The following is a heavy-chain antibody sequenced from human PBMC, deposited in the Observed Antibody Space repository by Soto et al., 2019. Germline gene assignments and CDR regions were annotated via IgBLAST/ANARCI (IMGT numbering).Heavy chain of an antibody. Sequence: TLSLTCTVSGGSIISSGYYWGWIRQSTGKGLEWIGSIYNSGSTYYNPSLKSRVTMSVDTSKNQFSLKLSSVTAADTAVYYCARHEGYCSGTTCYNGWCGPWGKGTLVTVSS. D-gene: IGHD2-2*02. CDR1: GGSIISSGYY. V-gene: IGHV4-39*01. CDR2: IYNSGST. CDR3: ARHEGYCSGTTCYNGWCGP. J-gene: IGHJ5*02.